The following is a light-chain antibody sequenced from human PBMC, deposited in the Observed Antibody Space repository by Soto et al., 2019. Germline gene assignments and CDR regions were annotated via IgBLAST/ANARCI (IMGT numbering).Light chain of an antibody. CDR1: QSVSSY. Sequence: EIVLTQSPATLSLSPGERVTLSCRASQSVSSYSAWYQQKPGQAPRLLIYDASNRATGIPARFSGSGSGTDFTLTISSLEPEDFAVYYGQQRSNWPYTFGQGTKLEIK. CDR3: QQRSNWPYT. V-gene: IGKV3-11*01. CDR2: DAS. J-gene: IGKJ2*01.